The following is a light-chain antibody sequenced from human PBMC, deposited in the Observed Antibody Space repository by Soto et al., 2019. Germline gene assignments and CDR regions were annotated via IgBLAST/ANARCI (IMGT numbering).Light chain of an antibody. V-gene: IGKV1-39*01. CDR1: QDIRND. Sequence: RASQDIRNDVGWYQQKPGKAPKLLIYAASSLQSGVPSRFSGSGSGTDFTLTISSLQPEYFATYYCQQSYSTLGTFGPGTKVDIK. CDR2: AAS. J-gene: IGKJ3*01. CDR3: QQSYSTLGT.